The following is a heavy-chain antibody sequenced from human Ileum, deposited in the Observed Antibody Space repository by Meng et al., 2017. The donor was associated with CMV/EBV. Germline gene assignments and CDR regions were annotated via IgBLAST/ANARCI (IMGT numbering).Heavy chain of an antibody. CDR2: TYYRSKWYN. CDR1: GDMSSRHGAI. CDR3: ARENGYEWYFDF. V-gene: IGHV6-1*01. D-gene: IGHD6-13*01. Sequence: PLPQSVPGLAHPPPTPTLTWSIDGDMSSRHGAIWNWIRQSPSRGLAWLGKTYYRSKWYNDYAPSVKSRITVKPDTSKNQFSLQLNSVTPEDTAVYYCARENGYEWYFDFWGRGTLVTVSS. J-gene: IGHJ2*01.